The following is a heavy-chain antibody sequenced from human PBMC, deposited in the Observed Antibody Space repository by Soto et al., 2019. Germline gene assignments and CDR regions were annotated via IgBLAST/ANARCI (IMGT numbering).Heavy chain of an antibody. D-gene: IGHD1-26*01. Sequence: GGSLRLSCAASGFTFDDYAIHWARQPPGEGLELVLVISWNSGSIGYADSVKGRVIISRDNAKNSLYLQMNSLRAEDTALYFCAKGVGNYYYYGMDVWGQGTTVIVSS. CDR2: ISWNSGSI. V-gene: IGHV3-9*01. CDR3: AKGVGNYYYYGMDV. J-gene: IGHJ6*02. CDR1: GFTFDDYA.